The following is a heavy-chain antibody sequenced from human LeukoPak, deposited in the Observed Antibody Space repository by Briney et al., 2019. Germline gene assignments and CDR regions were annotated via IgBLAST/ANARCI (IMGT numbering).Heavy chain of an antibody. CDR3: AREASYSSGWYYFQR. D-gene: IGHD6-19*01. CDR1: GFTVSSNY. J-gene: IGHJ1*01. CDR2: IYCGGDT. V-gene: IGHV3-66*02. Sequence: GGSLRLSCAASGFTVSSNYLSWVRQAPGKGLEWVSVIYCGGDTYYGDSVKGRFTISRDNSKNTLYLQMNSLRAEDTAVYYCAREASYSSGWYYFQRWGQGTLVTVSS.